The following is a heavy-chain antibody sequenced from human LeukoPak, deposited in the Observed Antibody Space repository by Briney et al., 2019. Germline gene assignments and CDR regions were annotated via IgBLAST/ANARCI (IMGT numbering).Heavy chain of an antibody. Sequence: SQTLSLTCTVSGGSISSGSYYWSWIRQPAGKGLEWIGRIYTSGSTNYNPSLKSRVTISVDTSKNQFSLKLSSVTAADTAVYYCARTFVVVPAAIGYNWFDPWGQGTLVTVSS. D-gene: IGHD2-2*02. J-gene: IGHJ5*02. V-gene: IGHV4-61*02. CDR2: IYTSGST. CDR3: ARTFVVVPAAIGYNWFDP. CDR1: GGSISSGSYY.